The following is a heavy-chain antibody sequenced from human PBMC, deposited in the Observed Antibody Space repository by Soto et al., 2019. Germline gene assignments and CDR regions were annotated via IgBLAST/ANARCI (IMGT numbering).Heavy chain of an antibody. V-gene: IGHV3-23*01. CDR3: EGDFHYYASDY. CDR2: IFHSFSDGNT. CDR1: GFTFRNYA. Sequence: GGSLRLSCAASGFTFRNYAMNWVRQAPGKGLEWVSAIFHSFSDGNTHYADSVNGRFTVSRANAKNSLYLQMSSLRAEDTAMYYCEGDFHYYASDYWDQGAMVTVSS. D-gene: IGHD3-10*01. J-gene: IGHJ4*02.